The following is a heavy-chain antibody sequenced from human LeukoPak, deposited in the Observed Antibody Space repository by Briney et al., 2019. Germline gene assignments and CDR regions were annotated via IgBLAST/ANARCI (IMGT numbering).Heavy chain of an antibody. J-gene: IGHJ6*03. CDR3: ARADLREVYYYMDV. V-gene: IGHV1-69*05. CDR1: GGTFSSYA. CDR2: IIPIFGTA. Sequence: ASVKVSCKASGGTFSSYAISWARQAPGQGLEWMGGIIPIFGTANYAQKFQGRVTITTDESTSTAYMELSSLRSEDTAVYYCARADLREVYYYMDVWGKGTTVTVSS. D-gene: IGHD5-24*01.